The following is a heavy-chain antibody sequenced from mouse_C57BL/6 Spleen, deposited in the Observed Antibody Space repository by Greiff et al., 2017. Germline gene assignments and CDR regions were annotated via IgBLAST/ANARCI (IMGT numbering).Heavy chain of an antibody. J-gene: IGHJ4*01. Sequence: EVMLVASEGGLVQPGSSLKLSCTASGFTFSDYYMAWVRQVPEKGLEWVANINYDGSSTYYLDSLKSRFIISRDNAKNILYLQMSSLKSEDTATXYCARDLVGLRSMDYWGQGTSVTVSS. CDR1: GFTFSDYY. CDR2: INYDGSST. D-gene: IGHD4-1*01. V-gene: IGHV5-16*01. CDR3: ARDLVGLRSMDY.